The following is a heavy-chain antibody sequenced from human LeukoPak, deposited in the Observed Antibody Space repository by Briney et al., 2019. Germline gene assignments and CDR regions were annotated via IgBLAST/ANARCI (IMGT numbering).Heavy chain of an antibody. D-gene: IGHD6-13*01. V-gene: IGHV3-21*01. Sequence: PGGSLRLSCAASGFTFSSYSMSWVRQAPGKGLEWVSSISSSTSYIYYADSVRGRFTISRDNAKNSLYLQMNSLRAEDTAVYYCARSSWYSFDHWGQGTLVTVSS. CDR3: ARSSWYSFDH. J-gene: IGHJ4*02. CDR2: ISSSTSYI. CDR1: GFTFSSYS.